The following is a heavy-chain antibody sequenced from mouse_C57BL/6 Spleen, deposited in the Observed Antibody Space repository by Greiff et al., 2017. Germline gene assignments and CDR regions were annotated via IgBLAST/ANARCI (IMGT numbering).Heavy chain of an antibody. Sequence: VQLQQPGAELVKPGASVKLSCKASGYTFTGYWMHWVKQRPGQGLEWIGMIHPNSGSTNYNEKFKSKATLTVDKSSSTAYMQLSSLTSEDSAVYYCATYDYDGAWFAYWGQGTLVTVSA. CDR2: IHPNSGST. D-gene: IGHD2-4*01. CDR3: ATYDYDGAWFAY. J-gene: IGHJ3*01. V-gene: IGHV1-64*01. CDR1: GYTFTGYW.